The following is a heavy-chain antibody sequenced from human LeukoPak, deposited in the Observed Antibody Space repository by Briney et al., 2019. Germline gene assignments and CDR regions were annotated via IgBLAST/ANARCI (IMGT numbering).Heavy chain of an antibody. CDR2: ISGSGGST. D-gene: IGHD2-8*01. CDR3: ATGNPRIVLMVYATPFFDY. Sequence: GGSLRLSCAASGFTFSSYAMSWVRQAPGKGLEWVSAISGSGGSTYYADSVKGRFTISRDNSKNTLYLQMNSLRAEDTAVYYCATGNPRIVLMVYATPFFDYWGQGTLVTVSS. CDR1: GFTFSSYA. V-gene: IGHV3-23*01. J-gene: IGHJ4*02.